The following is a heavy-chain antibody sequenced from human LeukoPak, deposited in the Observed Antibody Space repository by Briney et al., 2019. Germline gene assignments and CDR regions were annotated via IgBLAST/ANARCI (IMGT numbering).Heavy chain of an antibody. J-gene: IGHJ5*02. CDR1: RFTFSDYY. CDR3: ARVEGRSYGANSAWFDP. CDR2: ISSSGSTL. V-gene: IGHV3-11*04. Sequence: GGSLRLSCAASRFTFSDYYMSWIRQAPGKGLEWVSYISSSGSTLYYADSVKGRFTISRDNAKNSLYLQMNSLRAEDTAVYYYARVEGRSYGANSAWFDPWGQGTLVTVSS. D-gene: IGHD4/OR15-4a*01.